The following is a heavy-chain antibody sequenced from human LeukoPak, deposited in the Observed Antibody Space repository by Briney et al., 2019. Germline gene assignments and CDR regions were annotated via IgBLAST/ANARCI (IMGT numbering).Heavy chain of an antibody. CDR2: INHSGST. Sequence: PSETLSLTCAVYGGSFGGYYWSWIRQPPGKGLEWIGEINHSGSTNYNPSLKSRVTISVDTSKNQFSLRLSSVTAADTAVYYCASGAAGYFDYWGQGTLVTVSS. J-gene: IGHJ4*02. V-gene: IGHV4-34*01. CDR3: ASGAAGYFDY. D-gene: IGHD6-13*01. CDR1: GGSFGGYY.